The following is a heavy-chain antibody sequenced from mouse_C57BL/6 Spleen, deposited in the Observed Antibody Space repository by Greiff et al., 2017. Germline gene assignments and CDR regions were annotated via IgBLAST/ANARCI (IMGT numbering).Heavy chain of an antibody. CDR3: ARRDSSGYGYYFDY. Sequence: QVQLKESGPELVKPGASVKISCKASGYAFSSAWMNWVKQRPGKGLEWIGRIYPGDGDTNYNGKFKGKATLTADKSSSTAYMQLSSLTSEDSAVYFCARRDSSGYGYYFDYWGQGTTLTVSS. J-gene: IGHJ2*01. D-gene: IGHD3-2*02. CDR2: IYPGDGDT. CDR1: GYAFSSAW. V-gene: IGHV1-82*01.